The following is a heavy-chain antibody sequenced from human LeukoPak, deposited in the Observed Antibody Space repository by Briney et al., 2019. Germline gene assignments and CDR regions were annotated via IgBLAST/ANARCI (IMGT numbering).Heavy chain of an antibody. CDR2: INPSGGST. Sequence: ASVKVSCKASGYTFTSYYMHWVRQAPGQGLEWMGIINPSGGSTSYAQKFQGGVTMTRDTSTSTVYMELSSLRSEDTAVYYCARGGGHGVVVVPAAISYWGQGTLVTVSS. D-gene: IGHD2-2*02. V-gene: IGHV1-46*01. CDR1: GYTFTSYY. J-gene: IGHJ4*02. CDR3: ARGGGHGVVVVPAAISY.